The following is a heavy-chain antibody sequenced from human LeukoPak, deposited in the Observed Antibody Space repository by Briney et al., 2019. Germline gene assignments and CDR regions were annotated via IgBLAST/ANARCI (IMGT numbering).Heavy chain of an antibody. V-gene: IGHV3-30*02. CDR2: IRYDGSNK. CDR3: ARGRQSRLQLLDY. Sequence: GGSLRLSCAASGFTFSSYVMHWVRQAPGKGLEWVAFIRYDGSNKYYADSVKGRFTISRDNSKNTLYLQMNSLRAEDTAVYYCARGRQSRLQLLDYWGQGTLVTVSS. D-gene: IGHD5-24*01. J-gene: IGHJ4*02. CDR1: GFTFSSYV.